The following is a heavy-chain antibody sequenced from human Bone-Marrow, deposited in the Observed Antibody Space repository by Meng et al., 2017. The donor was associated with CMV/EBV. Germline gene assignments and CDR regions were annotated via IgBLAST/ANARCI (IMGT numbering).Heavy chain of an antibody. D-gene: IGHD3-3*01. J-gene: IGHJ4*01. CDR1: GFTFSDYY. CDR2: ISSSGSTI. V-gene: IGHV3-11*01. Sequence: GGSLRLSCAASGFTFSDYYMSWIRQAPGKGLEWVSYISSSGSTIYYADSVKGRFTISRDNAKNSLYLQMNSLRAEDTAVYYCARSVLRFLEWGLCFDDWGHGTLVTVSS. CDR3: ARSVLRFLEWGLCFDD.